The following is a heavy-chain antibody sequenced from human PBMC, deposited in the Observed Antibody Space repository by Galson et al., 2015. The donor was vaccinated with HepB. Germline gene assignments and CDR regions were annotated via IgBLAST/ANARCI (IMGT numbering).Heavy chain of an antibody. CDR3: ARDIPSCSSTSCFFALDGMDV. CDR2: INPNNGDT. V-gene: IGHV1-2*06. Sequence: SVKVSCKASGYIFANYFTHWVRQAPGQGLEWMGLINPNNGDTDYAQKFQGRVTMTRDTSISTAYMELSRLRSDDTAVYYCARDIPSCSSTSCFFALDGMDVWGQGTTVTVSS. J-gene: IGHJ6*02. CDR1: GYIFANYF. D-gene: IGHD2-2*01.